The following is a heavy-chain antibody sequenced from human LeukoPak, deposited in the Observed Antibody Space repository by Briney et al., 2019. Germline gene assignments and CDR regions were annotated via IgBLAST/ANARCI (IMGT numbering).Heavy chain of an antibody. J-gene: IGHJ5*02. V-gene: IGHV1-2*02. CDR3: ARVGQWLVENDWFDP. CDR2: INPNSGDT. Sequence: ASVKVSCKASEYTFTAYYVHWVRQAPGQGLEWMGWINPNSGDTNFAQNFQGRVTMTRDTSISTVYMELSRLRSDDTAVYYCARVGQWLVENDWFDPWGQGTLVTVSS. D-gene: IGHD6-19*01. CDR1: EYTFTAYY.